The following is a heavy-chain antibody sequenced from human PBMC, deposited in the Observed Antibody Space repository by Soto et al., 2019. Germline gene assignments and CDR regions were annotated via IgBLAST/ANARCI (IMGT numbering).Heavy chain of an antibody. CDR2: INPKSGGT. V-gene: IGHV1-2*02. CDR1: GYTFTGHQ. D-gene: IGHD1-1*01. Sequence: ASVKVSCKASGYTFTGHQIHWVRQAPGQGLEWMGWINPKSGGTNSAQKFQGRVTMTRDTSISTAYMELTRQTSDDSAVYYCARGGENWNDPHYYYGLDVWGQGTTVTVSS. J-gene: IGHJ6*02. CDR3: ARGGENWNDPHYYYGLDV.